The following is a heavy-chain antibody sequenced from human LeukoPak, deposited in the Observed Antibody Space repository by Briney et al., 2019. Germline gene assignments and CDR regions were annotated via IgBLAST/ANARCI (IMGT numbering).Heavy chain of an antibody. CDR2: IYYSGST. D-gene: IGHD1-1*01. J-gene: IGHJ4*02. CDR3: AGGAQPFDN. V-gene: IGHV4-30-4*08. CDR1: GASISSGDYY. Sequence: SETLSLTCTVSGASISSGDYYWSWIRQPPGKGLEWIGSIYYSGSTFHYNPSLKSRVTISVDTSKNQFSLKLSSVTAADTAVYYCAGGAQPFDNWGQGTLVTVSS.